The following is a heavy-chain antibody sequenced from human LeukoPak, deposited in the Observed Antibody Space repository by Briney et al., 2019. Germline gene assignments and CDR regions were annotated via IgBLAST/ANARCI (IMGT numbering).Heavy chain of an antibody. J-gene: IGHJ4*02. CDR1: RYKFTSYD. V-gene: IGHV1-8*01. Sequence: ASVKVSCKSSRYKFTSYDMNWVRPAAGQGLDWMGWMNPNTCRTGFAQKFQDRLTMTRDPSISTAYLELSSLRSEDTAIYYCARLSQTPDYYSSGGYYQPGYWGQGTPVTVSS. CDR2: MNPNTCRT. CDR3: ARLSQTPDYYSSGGYYQPGY. D-gene: IGHD3-22*01.